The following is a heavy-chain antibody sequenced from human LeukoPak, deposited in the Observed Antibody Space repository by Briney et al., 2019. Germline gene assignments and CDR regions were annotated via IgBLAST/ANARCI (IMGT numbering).Heavy chain of an antibody. CDR1: GFTISDYY. V-gene: IGHV3-11*01. CDR3: ARDFVPYSLYFDY. D-gene: IGHD2-21*01. Sequence: GGSLRLSCAASGFTISDYYMSWIRQAPGKGLEWVSYISSSGSTIYYADSVKGRFTISRDNAKNSLYLQMNSLRAEDTAVYYCARDFVPYSLYFDYWGQGTLVTVSS. CDR2: ISSSGSTI. J-gene: IGHJ4*02.